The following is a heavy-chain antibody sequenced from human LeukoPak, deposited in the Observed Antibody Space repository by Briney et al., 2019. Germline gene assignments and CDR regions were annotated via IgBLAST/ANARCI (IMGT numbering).Heavy chain of an antibody. CDR1: GFTFSSYA. V-gene: IGHV3-30*04. CDR2: ISYDGSNK. D-gene: IGHD2-2*01. Sequence: PGRSLRLSCAASGFTFSSYAMHWVRQAPGKGLEWVAVISYDGSNKYYADSVKGRFTISRDNSKNTLYLQMNSLRAEDTAVYYCARVGSGYCSSTSCSNYFDYWGQGTLVTVSS. J-gene: IGHJ4*02. CDR3: ARVGSGYCSSTSCSNYFDY.